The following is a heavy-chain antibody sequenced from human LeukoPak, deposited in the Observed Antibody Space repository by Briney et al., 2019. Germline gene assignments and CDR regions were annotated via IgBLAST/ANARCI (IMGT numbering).Heavy chain of an antibody. CDR1: GFTVSSYG. J-gene: IGHJ4*02. D-gene: IGHD5-12*01. Sequence: QAGGSLRLSCAASGFTVSSYGMTWVRQAPGKGLEWVSSFSGSGGGTYYADSVKGRFTISRDNSKNTLYLQMNSLRAEDTAVYYCATLFSGPQNYFDYWAREPWSPSPQ. CDR3: ATLFSGPQNYFDY. CDR2: FSGSGGGT. V-gene: IGHV3-23*01.